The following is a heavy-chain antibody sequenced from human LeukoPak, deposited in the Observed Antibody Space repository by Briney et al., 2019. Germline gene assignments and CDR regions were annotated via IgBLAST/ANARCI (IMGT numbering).Heavy chain of an antibody. CDR2: ISGSGGST. CDR1: GFTFSSSV. Sequence: GGSLRLSCAASGFTFSSSVIIWVRQAPGKGLEWVSGISGSGGSTYYADSVKGRFTISRDNSKNTLYLQMNSLRVEDTAVYYCARLIKLSGSSHVDYWGQGTLVTVSS. J-gene: IGHJ4*02. CDR3: ARLIKLSGSSHVDY. V-gene: IGHV3-23*01. D-gene: IGHD1-26*01.